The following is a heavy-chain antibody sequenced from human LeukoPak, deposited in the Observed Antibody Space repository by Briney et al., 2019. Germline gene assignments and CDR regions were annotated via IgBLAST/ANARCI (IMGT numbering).Heavy chain of an antibody. CDR2: ISYDERTK. Sequence: GGSLRLSCTASGFTFSSYGMHWVRQAPGKGLEWVAVISYDERTKYYADSVKGRFTISRDNSKNTLYLQMNSLRAEDTAVYYCAKDLGSWGQGTLVTVSS. V-gene: IGHV3-30*18. J-gene: IGHJ4*02. D-gene: IGHD2-15*01. CDR1: GFTFSSYG. CDR3: AKDLGS.